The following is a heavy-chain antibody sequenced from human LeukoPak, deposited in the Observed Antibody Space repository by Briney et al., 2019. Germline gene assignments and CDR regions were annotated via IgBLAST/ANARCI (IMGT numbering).Heavy chain of an antibody. V-gene: IGHV3-7*01. CDR3: ARDDCSSISCYHNWFDP. CDR1: GFTFSSYW. J-gene: IGHJ5*02. D-gene: IGHD2-2*01. CDR2: IKQDGSEK. Sequence: GGFLRLSCAASGFTFSSYWMSWVRQAPGKGLEWVANIKQDGSEKYYVDSVKGRFTISRDNAKNSLYLQMNSLRAEDTAVYYCARDDCSSISCYHNWFDPRGQGTLVTVSS.